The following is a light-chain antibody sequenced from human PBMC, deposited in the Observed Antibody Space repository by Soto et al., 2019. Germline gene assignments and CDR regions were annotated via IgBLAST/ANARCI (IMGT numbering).Light chain of an antibody. V-gene: IGKV3-20*01. CDR2: DAS. CDR1: QSVSSSY. Sequence: EIVLTQSPGTLSLSQGERATLSCRASQSVSSSYLAWYQQKPGQAPRLLIFDASSRATGIPDRFSGSGSGTDFTLTISRLEPEDFAVYYCQQYGRSPWTFGQGTKVDIK. J-gene: IGKJ1*01. CDR3: QQYGRSPWT.